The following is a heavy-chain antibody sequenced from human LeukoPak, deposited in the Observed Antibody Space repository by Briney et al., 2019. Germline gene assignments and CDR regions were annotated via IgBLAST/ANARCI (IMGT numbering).Heavy chain of an antibody. D-gene: IGHD2-2*01. CDR3: ARGSTGPFDY. CDR2: IYYSGST. V-gene: IGHV4-31*03. CDR1: GGSISSGGYY. J-gene: IGHJ4*02. Sequence: PSQTLSLTCTVSGGSISSGGYYWSWIRQHPGKGLEWIGYIYYSGSTNYNPSLKSRVTISVDTSKNQFSLKLTSVTAADTAVYYCARGSTGPFDYWGQGTLVTVSS.